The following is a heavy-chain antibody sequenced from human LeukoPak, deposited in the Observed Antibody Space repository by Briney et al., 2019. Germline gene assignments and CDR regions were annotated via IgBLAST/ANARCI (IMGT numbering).Heavy chain of an antibody. CDR3: ARGLQRITIFGVVYLDY. V-gene: IGHV1-18*01. D-gene: IGHD3-3*01. Sequence: ASVKVSCKASGYTFTSYGISWVRQAPGQGLEWMGWISAYNGNTNYAQKLQGRVTMTTDTSTSTAYMELRSLRSDDTAVYYCARGLQRITIFGVVYLDYWGQGTLVTVSS. J-gene: IGHJ4*02. CDR2: ISAYNGNT. CDR1: GYTFTSYG.